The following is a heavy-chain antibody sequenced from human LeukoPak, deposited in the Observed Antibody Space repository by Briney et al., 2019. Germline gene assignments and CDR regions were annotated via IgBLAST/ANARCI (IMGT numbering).Heavy chain of an antibody. CDR2: IIPIFGTA. V-gene: IGHV1-69*05. CDR1: GGTFSSYA. D-gene: IGHD3-3*01. CDR3: ARVIDFWSGFSVDY. J-gene: IGHJ4*02. Sequence: SVKVSCKASGGTFSSYAISWVRQAPGQGLEWMGGIIPIFGTANYAQKFQGRVTITTDESTSTAYMELSSLRSEDTAVYYCARVIDFWSGFSVDYWGQGTLVTVSS.